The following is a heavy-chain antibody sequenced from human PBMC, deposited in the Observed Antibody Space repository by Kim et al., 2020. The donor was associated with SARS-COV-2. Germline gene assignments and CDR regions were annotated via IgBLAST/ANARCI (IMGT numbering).Heavy chain of an antibody. D-gene: IGHD2-2*01. J-gene: IGHJ3*01. Sequence: GKTNCAQKFQERVTITRDSSTGTAFMELSSLRSEDTAVYYCAADDMAVGVWGQGTMVTVSS. CDR2: GKT. V-gene: IGHV1-58*01. CDR3: AADDMAVGV.